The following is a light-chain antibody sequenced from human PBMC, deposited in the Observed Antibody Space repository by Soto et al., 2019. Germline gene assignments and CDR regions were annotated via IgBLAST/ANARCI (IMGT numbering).Light chain of an antibody. J-gene: IGKJ4*01. CDR3: HQYDTSPLS. CDR2: AAS. Sequence: EIVLTQSPGTVSLSAGERATLSCRASQSISTNSLAWYQQKPGQAPRLLIYAASSRATGIPDRFAGSGSGTDFTLTICSLEPEDFAVYFCHQYDTSPLSFGGGTKVGMK. V-gene: IGKV3-20*01. CDR1: QSISTNS.